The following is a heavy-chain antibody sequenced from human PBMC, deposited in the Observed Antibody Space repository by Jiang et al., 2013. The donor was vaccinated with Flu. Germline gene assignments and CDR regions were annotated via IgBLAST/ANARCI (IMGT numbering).Heavy chain of an antibody. CDR3: ARVKTNERRRVDAFDI. CDR1: GGSISSYY. D-gene: IGHD1-1*01. Sequence: PGLVKPSETLSLTCTVSGGSISSYYWSWIRQPPGKGLEWIGYIYYSGSTNYNPSLKSRVTISVDTSKNQFSLKLSSVTAADTAVYYCARVKTNERRRVDAFDIWGQGTMVTVSS. J-gene: IGHJ3*02. V-gene: IGHV4-59*01. CDR2: IYYSGST.